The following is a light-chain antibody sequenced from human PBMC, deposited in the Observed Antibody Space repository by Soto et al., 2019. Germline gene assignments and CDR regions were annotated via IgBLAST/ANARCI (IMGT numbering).Light chain of an antibody. CDR1: QRISSW. V-gene: IGKV1-5*03. Sequence: DIQMTQSPSTLSASVGDRVTITCRASQRISSWLAWYQQKPGKAPKLLIYKASSLESGVPSRVSGSGSGTEITLTISSLQPDDFATYYCQQYNSYSRTFSQGTKVEIK. CDR2: KAS. CDR3: QQYNSYSRT. J-gene: IGKJ1*01.